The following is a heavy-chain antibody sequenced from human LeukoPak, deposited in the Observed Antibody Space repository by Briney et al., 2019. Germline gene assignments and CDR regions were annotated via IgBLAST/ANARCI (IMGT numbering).Heavy chain of an antibody. D-gene: IGHD2-2*01. V-gene: IGHV1-2*02. Sequence: ASVKVSCLASGYTFTRYYMHWVRQAPGQGLEWMGWINPNSGGTNYAQKFQGRVTMTRDTAISTAYMELSRLGSDDTAVYYCARLGYCSSTSCFDYWGQGTLVTVSS. CDR1: GYTFTRYY. CDR3: ARLGYCSSTSCFDY. CDR2: INPNSGGT. J-gene: IGHJ4*02.